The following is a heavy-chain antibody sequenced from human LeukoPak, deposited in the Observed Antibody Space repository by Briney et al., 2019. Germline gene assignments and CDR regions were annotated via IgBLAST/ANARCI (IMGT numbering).Heavy chain of an antibody. V-gene: IGHV4-59*01. CDR1: GGSISSYY. CDR2: IHYTGGT. Sequence: SETLSLTCTVSGGSISSYYWSWIRQSPGKGLEWIGQIHYTGGTSYNPSHKSRLTVSLDTSKNQFYLKLSSVTAADTAVYYCARAGDSSGWFWQYWGQGTLVTVSS. D-gene: IGHD6-13*01. J-gene: IGHJ4*02. CDR3: ARAGDSSGWFWQY.